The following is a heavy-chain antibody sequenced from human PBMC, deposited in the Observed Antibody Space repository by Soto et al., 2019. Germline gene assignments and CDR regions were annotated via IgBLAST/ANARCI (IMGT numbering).Heavy chain of an antibody. V-gene: IGHV3-11*01. D-gene: IGHD5-12*01. CDR2: ISSSGSTI. J-gene: IGHJ4*02. CDR3: ARDNYGYNYGLEAAADY. Sequence: PGGSLRLSCAASGFTFSDYYMSWIRQAPGKGLEWVSYISSSGSTIYYADSVKGRFTISRDNAKNSLYLQMNSLRAEDTAVYYCARDNYGYNYGLEAAADYWGQGTLVTAPQ. CDR1: GFTFSDYY.